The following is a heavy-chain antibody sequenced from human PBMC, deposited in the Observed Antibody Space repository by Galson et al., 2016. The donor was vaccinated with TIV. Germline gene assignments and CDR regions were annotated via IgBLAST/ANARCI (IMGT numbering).Heavy chain of an antibody. CDR1: GFKFGTYG. D-gene: IGHD5-12*01. Sequence: SLRLSCAASGFKFGTYGMYWVRQAPGKGLEWVGLIWYDGVKTDYVDSVKGRFVISRDNSKNTLYLQMNSLRAEDTAVYYCARDPDGFYSGDEWDYYYGMDAWGQGTTVTVSS. CDR2: IWYDGVKT. V-gene: IGHV3-33*04. CDR3: ARDPDGFYSGDEWDYYYGMDA. J-gene: IGHJ6*02.